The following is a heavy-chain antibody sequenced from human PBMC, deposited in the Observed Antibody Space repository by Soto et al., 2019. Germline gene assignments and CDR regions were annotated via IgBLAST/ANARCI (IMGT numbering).Heavy chain of an antibody. Sequence: GGSLRLSCAASGFTFSSYAMSWVRQAPGKGLEWVSAISGSGGSTYYADSVKGRFTISRDNSKNTLYLQMNSLRAEDTAVYYCAKEVKSRGIAARRGWFDPWGQGTLVTVSS. V-gene: IGHV3-23*01. CDR3: AKEVKSRGIAARRGWFDP. D-gene: IGHD6-6*01. CDR2: ISGSGGST. CDR1: GFTFSSYA. J-gene: IGHJ5*02.